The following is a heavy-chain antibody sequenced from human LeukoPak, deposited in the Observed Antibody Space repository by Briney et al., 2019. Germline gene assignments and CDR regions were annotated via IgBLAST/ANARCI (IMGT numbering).Heavy chain of an antibody. CDR2: IYYSGST. V-gene: IGHV4-39*01. Sequence: SETLSLTCTVSGGSVSSGSYYWGWIRQPPGKGLEWIGSIYYSGSTYYNPSLKSRVTISVDTSKNQFSLKLSSVTAADTAVYYCASDSGTGYSSGWYLDYWGQGTLVTVSS. CDR1: GGSVSSGSYY. J-gene: IGHJ4*02. CDR3: ASDSGTGYSSGWYLDY. D-gene: IGHD6-19*01.